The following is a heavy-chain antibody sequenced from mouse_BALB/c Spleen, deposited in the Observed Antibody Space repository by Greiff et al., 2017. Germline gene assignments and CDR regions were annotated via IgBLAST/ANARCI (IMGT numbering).Heavy chain of an antibody. Sequence: EVQLQQSGPELVKPGASVKIPCKASGYTFTDYNMDWVKQSHGKSLEWIGDINPNNGGTIYNQKFKGKATLTVDKSSSTAYMELRSLTSEDTAVYYCARPQPISYAMDYWGQGTSVTVSS. CDR2: INPNNGGT. J-gene: IGHJ4*01. CDR3: ARPQPISYAMDY. V-gene: IGHV1-18*01. D-gene: IGHD5-1*01. CDR1: GYTFTDYN.